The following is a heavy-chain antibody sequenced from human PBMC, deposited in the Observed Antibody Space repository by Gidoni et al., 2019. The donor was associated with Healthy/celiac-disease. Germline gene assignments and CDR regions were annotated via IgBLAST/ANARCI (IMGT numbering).Heavy chain of an antibody. V-gene: IGHV1-2*04. CDR3: ARGGHLRAAAGTTMRFDY. Sequence: QVQLVPSVAAVKKPGASVKVSCKASGYTFTGYYMHWVRQAPGQGLEWMGWINPNSGGTNYAQKFQGWVNMTRDTSISTAYMELSRLRSDDTAVYYCARGGHLRAAAGTTMRFDYWGQGTLVTVSS. J-gene: IGHJ4*02. CDR1: GYTFTGYY. CDR2: INPNSGGT. D-gene: IGHD6-13*01.